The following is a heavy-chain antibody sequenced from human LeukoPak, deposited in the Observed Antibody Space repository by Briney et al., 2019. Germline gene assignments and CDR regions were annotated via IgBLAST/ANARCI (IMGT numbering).Heavy chain of an antibody. CDR3: ARDVLRFLEWPGGVGV. Sequence: SQTLSLTCTVSGGSISSGSYYWSWIRQPPGKGLEGIGYIYYSGSTYYNPSLKSRVTISVDTSKNQFSLKLSSVTAADTAVYYCARDVLRFLEWPGGVGVWGKGTTVTVSS. J-gene: IGHJ6*04. CDR1: GGSISSGSYY. D-gene: IGHD3-3*01. V-gene: IGHV4-30-4*08. CDR2: IYYSGST.